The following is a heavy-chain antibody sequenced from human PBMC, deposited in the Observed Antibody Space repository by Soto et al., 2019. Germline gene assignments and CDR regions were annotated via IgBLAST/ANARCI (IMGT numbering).Heavy chain of an antibody. Sequence: KVSCKASGGTFSSYAISWVRQAPGQGLEWMGGIIPIFGTANYAQKFQGRVTITADKSTSTAYMELSSLRSEDTAVYYCARALGSGSTTGYYWGQGTLVTVSS. J-gene: IGHJ4*02. CDR1: GGTFSSYA. CDR3: ARALGSGSTTGYY. CDR2: IIPIFGTA. D-gene: IGHD3-10*02. V-gene: IGHV1-69*06.